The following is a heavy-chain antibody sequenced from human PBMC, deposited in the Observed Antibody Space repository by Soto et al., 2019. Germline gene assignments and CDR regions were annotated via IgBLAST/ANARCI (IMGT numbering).Heavy chain of an antibody. Sequence: GGSLRLSCAASGFTFSSYAMSWVRQAPGKGLEWVSAISGSGGSTYYADTVKGRFTISRDNSKNTLYLQMNSLRADFSAVYYCAKDRSSWYDYWGQGTLVTVSS. CDR1: GFTFSSYA. CDR2: ISGSGGST. V-gene: IGHV3-23*01. D-gene: IGHD6-13*01. J-gene: IGHJ4*02. CDR3: AKDRSSWYDY.